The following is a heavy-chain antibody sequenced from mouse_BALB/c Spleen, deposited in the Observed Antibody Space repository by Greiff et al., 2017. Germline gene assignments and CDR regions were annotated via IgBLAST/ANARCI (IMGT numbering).Heavy chain of an antibody. CDR2: IRNKANGYTT. D-gene: IGHD1-3*01. CDR1: GFTFTDYY. Sequence: VKLMESGGGLVQPGGSLRLSCATSGFTFTDYYMSWVRQPPGKALEWLGFIRNKANGYTTEYSASVKGRFTISRDNSQSILYLQMNTLRAEDSATYYCARDMSGIDYWGQGTTLTVSS. J-gene: IGHJ2*01. CDR3: ARDMSGIDY. V-gene: IGHV7-3*02.